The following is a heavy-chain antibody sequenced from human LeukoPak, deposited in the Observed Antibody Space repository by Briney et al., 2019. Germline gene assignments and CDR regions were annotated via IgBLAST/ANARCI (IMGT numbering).Heavy chain of an antibody. D-gene: IGHD3-10*01. J-gene: IGHJ4*02. Sequence: GRSLRLSCAASGFTFSSYAMHWVRQAPGKGLEWVAVISYDGSNKYYADSVKGRFTISRDNSKNTLYLQMNSLRAEDTAVYYCARDTYYYGSGRDGFCGNWGQGTLVTVSS. CDR2: ISYDGSNK. V-gene: IGHV3-30-3*01. CDR1: GFTFSSYA. CDR3: ARDTYYYGSGRDGFCGN.